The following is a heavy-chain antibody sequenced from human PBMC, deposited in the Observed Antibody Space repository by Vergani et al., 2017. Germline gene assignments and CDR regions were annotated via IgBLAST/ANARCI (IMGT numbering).Heavy chain of an antibody. D-gene: IGHD3-16*02. CDR3: ARERRRLCGRPSWYFDY. V-gene: IGHV4-59*01. J-gene: IGHJ4*02. CDR2: IYYSGST. CDR1: GGSISSYY. Sequence: QVQLQESGPGLVKPSETLSLTCTVSGGSISSYYWSWIRQPPGKGLGWIGYIYYSGSTNYNPSLKSRVTISVDKSKNQFSLKLSSVTAADTAVYYCARERRRLCGRPSWYFDYWGQGTLVTVSS.